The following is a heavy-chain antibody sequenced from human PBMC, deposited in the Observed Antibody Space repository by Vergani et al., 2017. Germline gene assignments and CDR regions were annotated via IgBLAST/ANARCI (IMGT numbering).Heavy chain of an antibody. D-gene: IGHD3-16*01. J-gene: IGHJ4*02. V-gene: IGHV4-31*03. Sequence: QVQLQESCPGLVKPSQTLSLTCSVSGDSISSGVYYWDWIRPHPGKGLECIGYIYSTQSTQHNPSLRRRINMSVDTSKNQFSLKLNSVTAADTAMYYCARMGGYDEGYAFRIGYFDSWGPGILVTVSS. CDR1: GDSISSGVYY. CDR3: ARMGGYDEGYAFRIGYFDS. CDR2: IYSTQST.